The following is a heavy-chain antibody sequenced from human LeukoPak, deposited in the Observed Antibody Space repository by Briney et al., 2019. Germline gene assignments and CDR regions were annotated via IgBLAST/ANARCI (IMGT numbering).Heavy chain of an antibody. V-gene: IGHV3-7*01. CDR3: ARDQDSMRVVRTTNWYFDL. CDR2: INQDGSEM. CDR1: GFTFSNYW. D-gene: IGHD3-22*01. J-gene: IGHJ2*01. Sequence: GGSLRLSCAASGFTFSNYWMSWVRQAPGKGLEWLANINQDGSEMYYVDSVKGRFTISRDNGKNTLYLQINSLRADDTAVYDCARDQDSMRVVRTTNWYFDLWGRGTLVTVSS.